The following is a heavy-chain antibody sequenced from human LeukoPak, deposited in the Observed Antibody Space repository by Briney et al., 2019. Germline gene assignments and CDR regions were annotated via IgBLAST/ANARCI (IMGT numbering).Heavy chain of an antibody. D-gene: IGHD4-11*01. CDR3: ARVEETATTAAIIRKYSYYYYYMDV. V-gene: IGHV3-7*01. Sequence: GGSLRLSCAASGFTFSSYWMTWVRQAPGKGLEWVANIKQDGTEKYYVDPVKGRFTISRDNADNSLYLQLNSLRAEDTAMYYCARVEETATTAAIIRKYSYYYYYMDVWGKGNTVTVSS. CDR2: IKQDGTEK. J-gene: IGHJ6*03. CDR1: GFTFSSYW.